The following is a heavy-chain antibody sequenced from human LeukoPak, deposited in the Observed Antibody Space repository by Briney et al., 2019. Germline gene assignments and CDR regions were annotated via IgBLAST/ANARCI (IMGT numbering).Heavy chain of an antibody. CDR1: GGTFSSYA. V-gene: IGHV1-69*04. D-gene: IGHD3-22*01. CDR2: IIPILGIA. J-gene: IGHJ1*01. CDR3: ARGDSSGYYPTLKSSLQH. Sequence: ASVKVSCKASGGTFSSYAISWVRQAPGQGLEWMGRIIPILGIANYAQKFQGRVTITADKSTSTAYMELSSLRSEDTAVYYCARGDSSGYYPTLKSSLQHWGQGTLVTVSS.